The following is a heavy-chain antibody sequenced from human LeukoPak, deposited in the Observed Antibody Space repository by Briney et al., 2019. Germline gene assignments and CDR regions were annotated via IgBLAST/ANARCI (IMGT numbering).Heavy chain of an antibody. J-gene: IGHJ4*02. CDR2: ISSSSSYI. D-gene: IGHD4/OR15-4a*01. V-gene: IGHV3-21*01. CDR1: GFTFSSYS. CDR3: AREAAHYGTYYFDY. Sequence: GGSLRLSCAASGFTFSSYSMNWVRQAPGKGLEWVSSISSSSSYIYYADSVKGRFIISRDNAKNSLYLQMNSLRAEDTAVYYCAREAAHYGTYYFDYWGQGTLVTVSS.